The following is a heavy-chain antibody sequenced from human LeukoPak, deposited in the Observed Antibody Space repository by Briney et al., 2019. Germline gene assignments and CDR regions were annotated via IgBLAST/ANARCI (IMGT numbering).Heavy chain of an antibody. D-gene: IGHD1-26*01. CDR3: AKSGGYGLIDY. V-gene: IGHV4-39*01. CDR2: IYSSGST. J-gene: IGHJ4*02. Sequence: SETLSLTCTVSGGSISSSSYYWGWIRQPPGKGLEWIGNIYSSGSTYYNASLQSRVTISIDTSKNQFSLGLNSVTAADTAMYYCAKSGGYGLIDYWGQGTLVTVSS. CDR1: GGSISSSSYY.